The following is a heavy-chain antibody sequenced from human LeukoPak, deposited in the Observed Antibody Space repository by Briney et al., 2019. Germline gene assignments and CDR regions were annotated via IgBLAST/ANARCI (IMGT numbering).Heavy chain of an antibody. J-gene: IGHJ6*02. CDR1: GGFIRRYY. Sequence: SETLSLTCNSSGGFIRRYYWSWIRQPPGKGLEWIGYVYFTGSTNYNPSLKSRLAISVDTSKNLLSLTLSSVTAADTAVYFCASLSVRLLTLDVWGQGTTVTVSS. CDR2: VYFTGST. CDR3: ASLSVRLLTLDV. D-gene: IGHD2-21*02. V-gene: IGHV4-59*01.